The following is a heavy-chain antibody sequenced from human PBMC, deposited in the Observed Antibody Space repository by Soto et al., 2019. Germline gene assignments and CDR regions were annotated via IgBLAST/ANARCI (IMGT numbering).Heavy chain of an antibody. V-gene: IGHV3-21*01. D-gene: IGHD5-18*01. CDR3: AMVQPGYSWGYGLGY. J-gene: IGHJ4*02. CDR2: ISSRSSYI. CDR1: GFTFSSYS. Sequence: EVQLVESGGGLVKPGGSLRLSCAASGFTFSSYSRNWVRQAPGKGLEWVSSISSRSSYIYYADSVKGRCTISSDNAKNSLYLQMNSLRAAVASVFYCAMVQPGYSWGYGLGYWCQGTLVTVSS.